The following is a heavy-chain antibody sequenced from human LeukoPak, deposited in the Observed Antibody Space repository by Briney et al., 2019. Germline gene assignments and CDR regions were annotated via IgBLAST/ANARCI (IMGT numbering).Heavy chain of an antibody. CDR2: ISGDGGST. D-gene: IGHD1-26*01. CDR1: GFTFDDYA. V-gene: IGHV3-43*02. J-gene: IGHJ3*02. Sequence: GGSLRLSCAASGFTFDDYAMHWVRQAPGKGLEWVSLISGDGGSTYYADSVEGRFTISRDNSKNSLYLQMNSLRTEDTALYYCAKDKYSGSYQDAFDIWGQGTMVTVSS. CDR3: AKDKYSGSYQDAFDI.